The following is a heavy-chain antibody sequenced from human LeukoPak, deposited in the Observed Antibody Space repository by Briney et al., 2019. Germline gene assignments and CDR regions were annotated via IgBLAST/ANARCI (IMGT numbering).Heavy chain of an antibody. D-gene: IGHD6-6*01. CDR2: IWYDGSNK. V-gene: IGHV3-33*06. Sequence: GRSLRLSCAASGFTFSSYGMHWVRQAPGKGLEWVAVIWYDGSNKYYADSVKGRFTISRDNSKNTLYLQMNSLRAEDTAVYYCAKSGSSSSGYYYYYMDVWGQGTTVTVSS. CDR1: GFTFSSYG. J-gene: IGHJ6*03. CDR3: AKSGSSSSGYYYYYMDV.